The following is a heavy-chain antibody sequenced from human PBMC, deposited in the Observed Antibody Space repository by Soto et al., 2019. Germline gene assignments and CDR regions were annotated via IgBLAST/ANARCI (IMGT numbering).Heavy chain of an antibody. CDR2: ISAYNGNT. CDR1: GYTFTSYG. CDR3: ARDHSDIVVVVAATRLDY. V-gene: IGHV1-18*01. J-gene: IGHJ4*02. Sequence: QVQLVQSGAEVKKPGASVKVSCKASGYTFTSYGISWVRQAPGQGLEWMGWISAYNGNTNYAQKLQGRVTMTTDTSTSNAYMELRSLRSDDTAVYYCARDHSDIVVVVAATRLDYWGQGTLVTGSS. D-gene: IGHD2-15*01.